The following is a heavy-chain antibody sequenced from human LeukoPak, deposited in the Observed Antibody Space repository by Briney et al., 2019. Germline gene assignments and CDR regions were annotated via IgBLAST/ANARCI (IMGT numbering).Heavy chain of an antibody. V-gene: IGHV1-8*02. CDR1: GYTFTDYF. Sequence: GASLKVSCNASGYTFTDYFIHWVRQAPGQGLEWMGWMNPNSGNTGYAQKFQGRVTMTRNTSISTAYMELSSLRSEDTAVYYCARGGTRHNDYWGQGTLVTVSS. CDR3: ARGGTRHNDY. J-gene: IGHJ4*02. D-gene: IGHD3-10*01. CDR2: MNPNSGNT.